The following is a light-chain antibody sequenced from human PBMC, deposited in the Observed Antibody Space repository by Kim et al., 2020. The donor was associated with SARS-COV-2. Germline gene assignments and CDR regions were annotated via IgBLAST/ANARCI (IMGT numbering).Light chain of an antibody. J-gene: IGLJ3*02. Sequence: SVKLTCTLGSGNSSYAIAWHQQQPEKGPRYLMKVNGDGSHSKGDGIPDRFSGSSSGAERYLTISSLQSEDEADYYCQTWGSGIRVFGGGTKVTVL. CDR2: VNGDGSH. CDR1: SGNSSYA. CDR3: QTWGSGIRV. V-gene: IGLV4-69*01.